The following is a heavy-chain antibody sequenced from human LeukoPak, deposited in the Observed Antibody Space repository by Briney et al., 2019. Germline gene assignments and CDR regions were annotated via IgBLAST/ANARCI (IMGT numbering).Heavy chain of an antibody. CDR1: GFTFSSYA. J-gene: IGHJ2*01. CDR2: ISSNGGST. D-gene: IGHD4-17*01. CDR3: ARHYGDYGSDWYFDL. Sequence: GGSLRLSCAASGFTFSSYAMHWVRQAPGKGLEYVSAISSNGGSTYYANPVKGRFTISRDNSKNTLYLQMGSLRAEDMAAYYCARHYGDYGSDWYFDLWGRGTLVTVSS. V-gene: IGHV3-64*01.